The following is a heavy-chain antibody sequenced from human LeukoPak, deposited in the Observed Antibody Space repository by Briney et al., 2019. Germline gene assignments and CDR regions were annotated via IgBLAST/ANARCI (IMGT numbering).Heavy chain of an antibody. CDR1: GFTVSSNY. J-gene: IGHJ4*02. Sequence: GGSLRLSCAASGFTVSSNYMSWVRQAPGKGLEWVSYISSSGSPIYYADSVKGRFTISRDNAKNSVYLQLNSLRAEDTAVYYCARVSYSGGVYWGQGTLVTVSS. CDR3: ARVSYSGGVY. D-gene: IGHD6-25*01. CDR2: ISSSGSPI. V-gene: IGHV3-11*04.